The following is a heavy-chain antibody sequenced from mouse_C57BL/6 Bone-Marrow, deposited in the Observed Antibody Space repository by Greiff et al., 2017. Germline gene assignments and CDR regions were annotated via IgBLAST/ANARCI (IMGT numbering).Heavy chain of an antibody. CDR2: INPGSGGT. Sequence: QVQLQQSGAELVRPGTSVKVSCKASGYAFTNYLIEWVKQRPGQGLAWIGVINPGSGGTNYNEKFKGKATLTADKSSSTAYMQLSSLTSEDSAVYFCNLPHYYGSRGDWYFDVWGTGTTVTVSS. D-gene: IGHD1-1*01. J-gene: IGHJ1*03. CDR3: NLPHYYGSRGDWYFDV. V-gene: IGHV1-54*01. CDR1: GYAFTNYL.